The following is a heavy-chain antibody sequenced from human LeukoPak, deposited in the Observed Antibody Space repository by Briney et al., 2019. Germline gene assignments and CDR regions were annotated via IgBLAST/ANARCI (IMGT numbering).Heavy chain of an antibody. V-gene: IGHV1-2*04. CDR2: INPNSGGT. Sequence: ASVKVSCKASGYTFTGYYMHWVRQAPGQGLEWMGWINPNSGGTNYAQKFQGWVTMTRDTSISTAYMELSRLRSDDTAVYYCARGPSTYYYDSSGYTDYWGQGTLVTVSS. CDR3: ARGPSTYYYDSSGYTDY. CDR1: GYTFTGYY. D-gene: IGHD3-22*01. J-gene: IGHJ4*02.